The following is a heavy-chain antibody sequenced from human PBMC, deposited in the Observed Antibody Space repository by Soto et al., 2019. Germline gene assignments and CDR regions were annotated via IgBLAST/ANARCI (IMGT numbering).Heavy chain of an antibody. CDR2: VFHTGNT. CDR1: GESISSSVW. D-gene: IGHD7-27*01. J-gene: IGHJ4*02. Sequence: PSETLSLTCAVSGESISSSVWWTWVRQPPGKGLEWIGEVFHTGNTNYNPSLKSRVTMSVDKSTNEFSLKVTSVTAADTAIYYCARKAWVRFDYWGQGALVPVSS. CDR3: ARKAWVRFDY. V-gene: IGHV4-4*02.